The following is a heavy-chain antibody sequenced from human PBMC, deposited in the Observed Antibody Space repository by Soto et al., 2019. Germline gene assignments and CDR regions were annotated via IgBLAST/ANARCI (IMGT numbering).Heavy chain of an antibody. CDR3: AGELGTFYFDH. V-gene: IGHV4-30-4*01. D-gene: IGHD7-27*01. J-gene: IGHJ4*02. CDR2: IDHSGSA. CDR1: AGSIRSGDYY. Sequence: QVQLQESGPGLVKPSQTLSLTCTVSAGSIRSGDYYWTWIRQPPGKGLEWIGYIDHSGSAYDNPSLKSRATISIDTSNNQFSLKMTSVTAADTAVYYCAGELGTFYFDHWGQGTLVTVSS.